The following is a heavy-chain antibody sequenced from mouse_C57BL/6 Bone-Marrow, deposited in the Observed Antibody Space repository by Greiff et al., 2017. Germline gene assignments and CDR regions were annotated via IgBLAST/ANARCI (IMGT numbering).Heavy chain of an antibody. CDR2: IDPSDSYT. CDR3: GRLYYGNYEFAY. V-gene: IGHV1-50*01. Sequence: VKLQQPGAELVKPGASVKLSCKASGYTFTSYWMQWVKQRPGQGLEWIGEIDPSDSYTNYNQKFKGKATLTVDTSSSTAYMQLSSLTSEDSAVYYCGRLYYGNYEFAYWGQGTLVTVSA. CDR1: GYTFTSYW. J-gene: IGHJ3*01. D-gene: IGHD2-1*01.